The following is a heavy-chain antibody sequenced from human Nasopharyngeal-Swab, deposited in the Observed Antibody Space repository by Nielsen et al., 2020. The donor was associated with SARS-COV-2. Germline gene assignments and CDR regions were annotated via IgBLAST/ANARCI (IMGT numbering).Heavy chain of an antibody. V-gene: IGHV1-18*01. CDR2: ISAYNGNT. J-gene: IGHJ4*02. Sequence: ASVKVTCKASGYTFTSYGISWVGQAPGQGVEWMGWISAYNGNTNYAQKLQGRVTMTTDTSTSTAYMELRSLRSGDTAVYYCARDRTMVRGPGGYWGQGTLVTVSS. D-gene: IGHD3-10*01. CDR3: ARDRTMVRGPGGY. CDR1: GYTFTSYG.